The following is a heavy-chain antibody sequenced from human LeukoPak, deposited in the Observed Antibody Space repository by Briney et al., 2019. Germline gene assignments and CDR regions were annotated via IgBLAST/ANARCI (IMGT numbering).Heavy chain of an antibody. CDR3: ARDASGSYYDY. CDR1: GYTFTGYY. V-gene: IGHV1-2*02. CDR2: INPNSGDT. Sequence: ASVKVSCKASGYTFTGYYMHWVRQAPGQGLEWMGWINPNSGDTNYAQKFQGRVTMTRDTSISTGYMELSRLRSDDTAVYYCARDASGSYYDYWGQGTLVTVSS. D-gene: IGHD1-26*01. J-gene: IGHJ4*02.